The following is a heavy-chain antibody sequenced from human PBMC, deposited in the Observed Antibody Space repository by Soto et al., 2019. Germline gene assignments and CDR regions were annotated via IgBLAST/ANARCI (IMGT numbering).Heavy chain of an antibody. CDR3: AKGDLGAFDI. V-gene: IGHV3-30*18. CDR2: ISYDGSNK. Sequence: QVQLVESGGGVVQPGRSLRLSCAASGFTFSSYGMHWVRQAPGKGLEWVAVISYDGSNKYYADSVKGRFTIFRDNSKNTLYLQMNSLRAEDTAVYYCAKGDLGAFDIWGQGTMVTVSS. J-gene: IGHJ3*02. CDR1: GFTFSSYG. D-gene: IGHD2-21*01.